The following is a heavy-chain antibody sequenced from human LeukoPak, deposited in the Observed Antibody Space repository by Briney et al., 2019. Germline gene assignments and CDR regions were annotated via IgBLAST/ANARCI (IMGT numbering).Heavy chain of an antibody. D-gene: IGHD2-8*01. CDR3: ARGSIPFGVYGDVLDI. Sequence: GASVKVSCKASGYTFTSYGISWVRQAPGQGLEWMGWISAYNGNTKYGQKLQGRVTMTTDTSTSTAYMEVRSLRSDDTAVYYCARGSIPFGVYGDVLDIWGQGTMVTVSP. J-gene: IGHJ3*02. CDR1: GYTFTSYG. V-gene: IGHV1-18*01. CDR2: ISAYNGNT.